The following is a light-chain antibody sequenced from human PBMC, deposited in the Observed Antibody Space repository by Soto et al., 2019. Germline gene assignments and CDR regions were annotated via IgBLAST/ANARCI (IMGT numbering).Light chain of an antibody. CDR2: EVS. CDR1: SSDVGGYNY. CDR3: SSYAGSNTFV. V-gene: IGLV2-8*01. J-gene: IGLJ1*01. Sequence: QSAPTQPPSASGSPGQSVTISCTGTSSDVGGYNYVSWYQHHPGKAPKLMIYEVSKRPSGVPDRFSGSKSGNMASLTVSGLQAEDEADYYCSSYAGSNTFVFGTGTKLTVL.